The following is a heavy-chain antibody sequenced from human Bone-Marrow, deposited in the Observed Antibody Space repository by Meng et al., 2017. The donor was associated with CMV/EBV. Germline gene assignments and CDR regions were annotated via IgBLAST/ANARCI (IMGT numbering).Heavy chain of an antibody. CDR3: ATRFYDFWSGYSGFDC. Sequence: FTFRNAWMNWVRQAPGKGLEWVGRIRSKPDGGTIDYAAPVKGRFTISRDDSKNTLYLQMNSLKTEDTAVYYCATRFYDFWSGYSGFDCWGQGTLVSLL. V-gene: IGHV3-15*07. CDR1: FTFRNAW. CDR2: IRSKPDGGTI. D-gene: IGHD3-3*01. J-gene: IGHJ4*02.